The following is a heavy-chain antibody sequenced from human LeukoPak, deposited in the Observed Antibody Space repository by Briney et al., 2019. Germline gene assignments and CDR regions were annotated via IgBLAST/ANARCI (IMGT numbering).Heavy chain of an antibody. Sequence: GGSLRLSCAASGFTFSSYAMSWVRQAPGKGLEWVSAISGSGGSTYYADSVKGRFTISRDSSKNTLYLQMNSLRAEDTAVYYCAKRGVLLWFRDQYYFDYWGRGTLVTVSS. CDR2: ISGSGGST. CDR3: AKRGVLLWFRDQYYFDY. V-gene: IGHV3-23*01. CDR1: GFTFSSYA. J-gene: IGHJ4*02. D-gene: IGHD3-10*01.